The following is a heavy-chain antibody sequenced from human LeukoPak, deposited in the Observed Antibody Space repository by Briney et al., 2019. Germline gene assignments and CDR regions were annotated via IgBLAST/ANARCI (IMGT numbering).Heavy chain of an antibody. CDR2: ISAYNGNT. Sequence: GALVKVSCKASGYTFTSYGISWVRQAPGQGLEWMGWISAYNGNTNYAQKLQGRVTMTTDTSTSTAYMELRSLRSDDTAVYYCATTGTTGVRDDAFDIWGQGTMVTVSS. V-gene: IGHV1-18*01. CDR1: GYTFTSYG. CDR3: ATTGTTGVRDDAFDI. D-gene: IGHD1-1*01. J-gene: IGHJ3*02.